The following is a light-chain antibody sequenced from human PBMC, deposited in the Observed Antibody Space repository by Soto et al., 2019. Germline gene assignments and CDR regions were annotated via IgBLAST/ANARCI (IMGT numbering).Light chain of an antibody. CDR2: EVT. Sequence: QSALTQPASVSGSPGQSITISCTGTSSEVAGYNYVSWYQHHPGKAPKVMIYEVTNRASGVSNRFSGSKSGNTASLIISGLQAEDEDDDYCSSYTSSSTLYVFGTGTKVTVL. CDR1: SSEVAGYNY. CDR3: SSYTSSSTLYV. V-gene: IGLV2-14*01. J-gene: IGLJ1*01.